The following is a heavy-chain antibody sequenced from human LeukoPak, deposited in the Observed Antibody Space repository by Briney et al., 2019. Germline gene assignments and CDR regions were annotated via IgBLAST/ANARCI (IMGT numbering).Heavy chain of an antibody. Sequence: GGSLRLSCAASGFTFSSYSMNWVRQAPGKGLEWVSSISSSSSYIYYADSEKGRFTISRDNAKNSLYLQMNSLRAEDTAVYYCARDTGYGGNYYFDYWGQGTLVTVSS. CDR1: GFTFSSYS. J-gene: IGHJ4*02. V-gene: IGHV3-21*01. D-gene: IGHD4-23*01. CDR2: ISSSSSYI. CDR3: ARDTGYGGNYYFDY.